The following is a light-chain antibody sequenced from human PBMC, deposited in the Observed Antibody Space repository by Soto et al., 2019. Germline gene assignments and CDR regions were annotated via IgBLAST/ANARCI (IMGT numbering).Light chain of an antibody. V-gene: IGKV1-12*01. Sequence: IQMTQSPSSVSASVGDRVTITFRASQGIRSRVAWYHQKPGTPPKLLIYAASTLQSGVPSRLRGSGYGTDLTITISSMKNEDFETYYCQQANNFTWTFGQGTKVDIK. CDR1: QGIRSR. J-gene: IGKJ1*01. CDR3: QQANNFTWT. CDR2: AAS.